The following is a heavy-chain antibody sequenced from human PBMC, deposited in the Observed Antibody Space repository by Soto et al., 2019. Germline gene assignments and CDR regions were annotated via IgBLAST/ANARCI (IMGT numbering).Heavy chain of an antibody. J-gene: IGHJ4*02. CDR2: ISYDGSKK. V-gene: IGHV3-30-3*01. D-gene: IGHD3-16*01. CDR3: ARAYEGDYFDY. Sequence: QVQLVESGGGVVQPGRSLRLYGAASGFTFSSYAMHWVRQAPGKGLEWVAVISYDGSKKYYADSVKGRFTISRDNSKNTLYLQMNSLRAEDTAVYYCARAYEGDYFDYWGQGTLVTVSS. CDR1: GFTFSSYA.